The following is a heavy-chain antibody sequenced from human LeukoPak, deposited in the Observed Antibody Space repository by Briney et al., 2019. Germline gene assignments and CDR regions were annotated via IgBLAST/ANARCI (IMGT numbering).Heavy chain of an antibody. CDR3: ARVSEFSLYYDSSGPFWY. CDR1: GFTFSSYW. V-gene: IGHV3-7*05. D-gene: IGHD3-22*01. J-gene: IGHJ4*02. Sequence: PGGSLRLSCAASGFTFSSYWMSWVRQAPGKGLEWVANIKQDGSEKYYVDSVKGRFTISRDNAKNSLYLQMNSLRAEDTAVYYCARVSEFSLYYDSSGPFWYWGQGTLVTVSS. CDR2: IKQDGSEK.